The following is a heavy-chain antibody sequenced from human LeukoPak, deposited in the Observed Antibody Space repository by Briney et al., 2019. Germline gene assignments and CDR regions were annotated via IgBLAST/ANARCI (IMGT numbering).Heavy chain of an antibody. J-gene: IGHJ3*01. CDR2: IYTSGST. CDR3: ASLVGAIDAFDV. D-gene: IGHD1-26*01. CDR1: GGSISSGSYY. Sequence: SQTLSLTCTVSGGSISSGSYYWSWIRQPAGKGLEWIGRIYTSGSTNYNPSLKSRVTISVDTSKNQFSLKLSSVTAADTAVYYCASLVGAIDAFDVWGQGTMVTVSS. V-gene: IGHV4-61*02.